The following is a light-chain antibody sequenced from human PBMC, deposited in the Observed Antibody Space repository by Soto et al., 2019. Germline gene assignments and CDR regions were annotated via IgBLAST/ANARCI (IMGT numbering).Light chain of an antibody. Sequence: IVMTQSPATLSVSPGERVTLSCRASQSVGSDLAWYQHKPGQAPRLLVYGASTKATGVPVTFSGFGSGTELTLTISSLQSEDPAIYYCQQYKSLITFGRGTHLEI. J-gene: IGKJ5*01. V-gene: IGKV3-15*01. CDR3: QQYKSLIT. CDR1: QSVGSD. CDR2: GAS.